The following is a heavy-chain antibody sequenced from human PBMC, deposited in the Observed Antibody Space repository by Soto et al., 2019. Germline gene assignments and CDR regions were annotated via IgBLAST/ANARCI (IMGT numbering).Heavy chain of an antibody. CDR3: AKDRGYFDY. Sequence: HPGGSLRLSCAASGFTFSSYGMHWVRQAPGKGLEWVAVISYDGSNKYYADSVKGRFTISRDNSKNTLYLQMNSLRAEDTAVYYCAKDRGYFDYWGQGTLVTVSS. CDR2: ISYDGSNK. V-gene: IGHV3-30*18. CDR1: GFTFSSYG. J-gene: IGHJ4*02.